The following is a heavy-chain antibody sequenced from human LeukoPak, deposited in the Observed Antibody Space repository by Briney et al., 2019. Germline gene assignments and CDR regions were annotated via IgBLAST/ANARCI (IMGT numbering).Heavy chain of an antibody. D-gene: IGHD3-22*01. Sequence: GRSLRLSCAASGFTFSTYGMHWVRQAPGKGLEWVAVISYGVSNKYYADSVKGRFTISRDNSKNTLYLQMNSLRAEDTAVYYCAKGYYALDNWGQGTLVTVSS. CDR2: ISYGVSNK. J-gene: IGHJ4*02. CDR1: GFTFSTYG. V-gene: IGHV3-30*18. CDR3: AKGYYALDN.